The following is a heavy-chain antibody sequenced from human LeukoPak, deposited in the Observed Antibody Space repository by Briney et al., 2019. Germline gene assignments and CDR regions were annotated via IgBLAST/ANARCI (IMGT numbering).Heavy chain of an antibody. CDR1: GGSFSGYY. Sequence: PSETLSLTCAVYGGSFSGYYWSWIRQPPGKGLEWIGEINHSGSTNCNPSLKSRVTISVDTSKNQFSLKLSSVTAADTAVYYCARPRIPAAGGYFQYWGQGTLVTVSS. J-gene: IGHJ1*01. V-gene: IGHV4-34*01. D-gene: IGHD6-13*01. CDR3: ARPRIPAAGGYFQY. CDR2: INHSGST.